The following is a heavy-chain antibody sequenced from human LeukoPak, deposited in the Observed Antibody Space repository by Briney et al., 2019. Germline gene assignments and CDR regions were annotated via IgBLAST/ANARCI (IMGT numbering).Heavy chain of an antibody. V-gene: IGHV4-30-4*07. CDR3: ARLSLTTWYDSSGYFDY. CDR1: GDSINSASNS. J-gene: IGHJ4*02. CDR2: TYYSGNS. Sequence: SETLSLTCAVSGDSINSASNSWNWIRQPPGKGLEWIGYTYYSGNSYYNPSLKSRVTISVDTSKNQFSLKLSSVTAADTAVYYCARLSLTTWYDSSGYFDYWGQGTLVTVSS. D-gene: IGHD3-22*01.